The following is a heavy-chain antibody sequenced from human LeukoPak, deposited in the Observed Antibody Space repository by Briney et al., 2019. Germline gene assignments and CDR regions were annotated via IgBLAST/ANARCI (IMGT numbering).Heavy chain of an antibody. V-gene: IGHV4-59*12. CDR3: ARGSQLPLQPLGY. CDR2: IYYSGST. D-gene: IGHD2-2*01. Sequence: PSETLSLTCTVSGGSISSYYWSWIRQPPGKGLEWIGYIYYSGSTNYNPSLKSRVTISVDTSKNQFSLKLSSVTAADTAVYYCARGSQLPLQPLGYWGQGTLVTVSS. J-gene: IGHJ4*02. CDR1: GGSISSYY.